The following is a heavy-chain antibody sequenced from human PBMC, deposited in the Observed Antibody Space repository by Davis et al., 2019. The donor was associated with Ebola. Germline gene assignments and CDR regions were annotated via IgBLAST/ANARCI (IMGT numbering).Heavy chain of an antibody. CDR3: ARGLGYDFWSGYHYGMDV. J-gene: IGHJ6*02. CDR1: GYTFTSYY. V-gene: IGHV1-46*01. D-gene: IGHD3-3*01. CDR2: INPSGGST. Sequence: AASVKVSCKASGYTFTSYYMHWVRQAPGQGLEWMGIINPSGGSTSYAQKFQGRVTMTTDTSTSTAYMELRSLRSDDTAVYYCARGLGYDFWSGYHYGMDVWGQGTTVTVSS.